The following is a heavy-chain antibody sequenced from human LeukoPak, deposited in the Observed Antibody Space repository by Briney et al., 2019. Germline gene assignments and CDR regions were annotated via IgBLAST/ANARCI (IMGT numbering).Heavy chain of an antibody. CDR3: ARGSSSGGIIFFDY. J-gene: IGHJ4*01. Sequence: SQNLSRTCTVCGGSISSGGYYWSWIRQRPGRGLEWIGYICYSGSTYYTPSLESRVTISSDTSKNQFSLKLSSVTAADTAVYYCARGSSSGGIIFFDYWGHGTLVTVSS. V-gene: IGHV4-31*03. CDR1: GGSISSGGYY. CDR2: ICYSGST. D-gene: IGHD3-22*01.